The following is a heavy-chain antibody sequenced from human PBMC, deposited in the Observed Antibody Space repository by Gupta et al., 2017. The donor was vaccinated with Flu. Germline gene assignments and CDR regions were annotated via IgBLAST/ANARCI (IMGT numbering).Heavy chain of an antibody. CDR3: ARSIGPTPGAGTPLDV. D-gene: IGHD2-2*01. Sequence: EVQLVQSGAEVRKPGESLRISCKGSGYTLTDNWNTWVRQAPGKGLEWIGRIDPSDSYINYSPSFEGHVTISTDNSISTVYLQWSSLRASDAGMYYCARSIGPTPGAGTPLDVWGQGTTVTVSS. J-gene: IGHJ6*02. CDR1: GYTLTDNW. CDR2: IDPSDSYI. V-gene: IGHV5-10-1*01.